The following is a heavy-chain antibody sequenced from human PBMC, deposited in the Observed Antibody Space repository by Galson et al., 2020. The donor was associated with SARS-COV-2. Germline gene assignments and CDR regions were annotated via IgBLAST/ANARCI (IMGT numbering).Heavy chain of an antibody. CDR1: GLTFSNYA. Sequence: GGSLRLSCAASGLTFSNYAMTWVRQAPGKGLEWVSTISGSGVDTHYADSVKGRFTISRDNSKNTLYLQMDSLRAEDTAVYYCAAQPTTLRVVPFNYWGQGTLVTVSS. CDR2: ISGSGVDT. V-gene: IGHV3-23*01. J-gene: IGHJ4*02. CDR3: AAQPTTLRVVPFNY. D-gene: IGHD4-17*01.